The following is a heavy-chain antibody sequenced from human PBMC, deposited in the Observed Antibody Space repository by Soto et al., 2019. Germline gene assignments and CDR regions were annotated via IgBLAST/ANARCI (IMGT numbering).Heavy chain of an antibody. Sequence: APVKGSCKASGYTFTSHGISWVRQAPGQGLEWMGWISAYNGNTNYAQKLQGRVTMTTDTSTSTAYMELRSLRSDDTAVYYCARTGGVVVVVAATLDAFDIWGQGTMVTVSS. D-gene: IGHD2-15*01. CDR1: GYTFTSHG. CDR3: ARTGGVVVVVAATLDAFDI. J-gene: IGHJ3*02. V-gene: IGHV1-18*01. CDR2: ISAYNGNT.